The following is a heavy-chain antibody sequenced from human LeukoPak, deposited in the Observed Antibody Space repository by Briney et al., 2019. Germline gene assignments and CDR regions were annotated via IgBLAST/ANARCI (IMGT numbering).Heavy chain of an antibody. D-gene: IGHD5-24*01. CDR1: GFTFSTYA. V-gene: IGHV3-23*01. J-gene: IGHJ4*02. CDR2: ISSIGGTT. CDR3: AKDRNACPTNFAS. Sequence: GGSLTHSCAASGFTFSTYAVNWVRQAPGKGLEWVSAISSIGGTTYYADSVKGRFSISRDNSKNTLYLRMNSLRAEDTAIYYCAKDRNACPTNFASWGQAT.